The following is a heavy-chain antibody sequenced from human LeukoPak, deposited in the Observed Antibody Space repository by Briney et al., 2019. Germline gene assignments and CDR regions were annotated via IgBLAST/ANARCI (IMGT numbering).Heavy chain of an antibody. D-gene: IGHD3-16*01. CDR3: AREQGGD. CDR1: GGSISSYY. Sequence: SETLSLTCTVSGGSISSYYWSWIRQPPGKGLEWIGCFYNSGSTSYNPSLKSRVTISLDTSKNQFSLKLTSVTAADTAVYYCAREQGGDWGQGTLVTVSS. J-gene: IGHJ4*02. V-gene: IGHV4-59*01. CDR2: FYNSGST.